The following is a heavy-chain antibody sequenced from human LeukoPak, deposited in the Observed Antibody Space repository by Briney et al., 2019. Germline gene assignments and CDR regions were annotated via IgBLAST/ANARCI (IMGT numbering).Heavy chain of an antibody. CDR1: GYTFTSNY. J-gene: IGHJ4*02. CDR3: ARDQEGFDY. Sequence: ASVKVSCKASGYTFTSNYIHWVRQAPGQGLEWMGMIYPRDGSTSYAQKFQGRVTVTRDTSTSTVHMELSGLRSEDTTVYYCARDQEGFDYWGQGTLVTVSS. V-gene: IGHV1-46*01. CDR2: IYPRDGST.